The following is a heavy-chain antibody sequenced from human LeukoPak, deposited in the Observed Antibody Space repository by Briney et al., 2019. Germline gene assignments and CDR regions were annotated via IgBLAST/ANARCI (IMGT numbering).Heavy chain of an antibody. CDR2: IYYSGST. CDR1: GVSISSGGYY. CDR3: AAMTTVTLFDY. D-gene: IGHD4-11*01. V-gene: IGHV4-31*03. J-gene: IGHJ4*02. Sequence: SETLSLTCTVSGVSISSGGYYWSWIRQHPGKGLEWIGYIYYSGSTYYNPSLKSRVTISVDTSKNQFSLKLSSVTAADTAVYYCAAMTTVTLFDYWGQGTLVTVSS.